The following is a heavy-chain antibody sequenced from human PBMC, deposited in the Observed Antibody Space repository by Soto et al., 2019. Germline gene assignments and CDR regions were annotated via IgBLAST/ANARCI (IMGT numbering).Heavy chain of an antibody. V-gene: IGHV4-34*01. D-gene: IGHD3-3*01. CDR2: INHSGST. J-gene: IGHJ6*03. CDR1: GGSFSGYY. CDR3: ARGVLRFLGRSYYYYYMDV. Sequence: SETLSLTCAVYGGSFSGYYWSWIRQPPGKGLEWIGEINHSGSTNYNPSLKSRVTISVDTPKNQFSLKLSSVTAADTAVYHCARGVLRFLGRSYYYYYMDVWGKGTTVTVSS.